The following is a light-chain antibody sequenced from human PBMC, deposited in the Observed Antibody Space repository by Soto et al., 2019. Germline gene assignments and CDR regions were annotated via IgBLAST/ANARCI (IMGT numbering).Light chain of an antibody. Sequence: DIVMTQSPDSLAVSLGERATINCKSSRSVLYSSNNKNYLAWYQQKPGQPPKLLIYWASSRESGVPGRFSGSGSGTDFTLTISSLQAEDVAVYYCQQYYSTPRTFSQGTKVEIK. J-gene: IGKJ1*01. CDR1: RSVLYSSNNKNY. CDR2: WAS. V-gene: IGKV4-1*01. CDR3: QQYYSTPRT.